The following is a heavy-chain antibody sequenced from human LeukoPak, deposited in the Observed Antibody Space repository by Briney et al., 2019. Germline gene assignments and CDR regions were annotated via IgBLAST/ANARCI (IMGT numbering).Heavy chain of an antibody. CDR3: ARLPGVTGTGYYYYYMDV. J-gene: IGHJ6*03. V-gene: IGHV4-31*03. CDR2: IYYSGST. D-gene: IGHD1/OR15-1a*01. Sequence: SETLSLTCTVSGGSISSGGYYWSWIRQHPGKGLEWIGYIYYSGSTNYNPSLKSRVTISVDTSKNQFSLKLSSVTAADTAVYYCARLPGVTGTGYYYYYMDVWGKGTTVTVSS. CDR1: GGSISSGGYY.